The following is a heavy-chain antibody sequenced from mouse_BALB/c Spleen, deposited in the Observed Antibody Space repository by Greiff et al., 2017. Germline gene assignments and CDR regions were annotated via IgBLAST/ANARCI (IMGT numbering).Heavy chain of an antibody. J-gene: IGHJ4*01. Sequence: EVQRVESGGGLVKPGGSLKLSCAASGFTFSSYAMSWVRQTPEKRLEWVASISSGGSTYYPDSVKGRVTISRDNARNILYLQMSSLRSEDTAMYYCAKICYGNYGAMDDWGQGTSVTVSS. CDR3: AKICYGNYGAMDD. CDR2: ISSGGST. V-gene: IGHV5-6-5*01. CDR1: GFTFSSYA. D-gene: IGHD2-1*01.